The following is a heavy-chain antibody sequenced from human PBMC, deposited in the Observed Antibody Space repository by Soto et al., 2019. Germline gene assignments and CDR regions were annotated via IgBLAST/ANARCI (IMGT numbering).Heavy chain of an antibody. CDR2: ISGSGGST. J-gene: IGHJ4*02. CDR3: AKDGEVGAGFWSAPNDY. V-gene: IGHV3-23*04. CDR1: GFTFSSYA. D-gene: IGHD1-26*01. Sequence: EVQLVESGGGLVKPGGSLRLSCAASGFTFSSYAMSWVRQAPGKGLEWVSAISGSGGSTYYADSVKGRFTISRDNSKNTLYLQMNSLRAEDTAVYYCAKDGEVGAGFWSAPNDYWGQGTLVTVSS.